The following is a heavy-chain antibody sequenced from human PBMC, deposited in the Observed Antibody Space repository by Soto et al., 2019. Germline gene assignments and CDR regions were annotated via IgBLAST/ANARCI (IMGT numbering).Heavy chain of an antibody. J-gene: IGHJ3*02. CDR3: ATDGYDSSGYSLDAFDI. Sequence: GGSLRLSCAASGFTFSDYYMSWIRQAPGKGLEWVSYISSSGSTIYYADSVKGRFTISRDNAKNSLYLQMNSLRAEDTAVYYCATDGYDSSGYSLDAFDIWGQGTMVTVSS. CDR2: ISSSGSTI. V-gene: IGHV3-11*01. CDR1: GFTFSDYY. D-gene: IGHD3-22*01.